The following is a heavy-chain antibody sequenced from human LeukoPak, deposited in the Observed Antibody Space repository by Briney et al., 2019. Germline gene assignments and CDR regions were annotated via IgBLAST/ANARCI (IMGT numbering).Heavy chain of an antibody. Sequence: GASVKVSCKASGYTFTGYYMHWVRQAPGQGLEWMGWINPNSGGTNYAQKFQGRVTMTRDTSISTAYMELSRLRSDDTAVYYCARVRDYDFWSAWGLWGQGTLVTVSS. CDR2: INPNSGGT. V-gene: IGHV1-2*02. CDR3: ARVRDYDFWSAWGL. CDR1: GYTFTGYY. J-gene: IGHJ4*02. D-gene: IGHD3-3*01.